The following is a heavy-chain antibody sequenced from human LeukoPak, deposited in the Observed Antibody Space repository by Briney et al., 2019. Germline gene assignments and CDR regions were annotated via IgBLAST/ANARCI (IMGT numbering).Heavy chain of an antibody. CDR1: GFTVSSNY. CDR2: IYSGGSI. CDR3: ARDSPRVAVAGL. V-gene: IGHV3-66*01. Sequence: GGSLRLSCAASGFTVSSNYMSWVRQAPGKGLEWVSVIYSGGSIYYADSVKGRFTISRDNSKNTLYLQMNSLRAEDTAVYYCARDSPRVAVAGLWGQGTMVTVSS. D-gene: IGHD6-19*01. J-gene: IGHJ3*01.